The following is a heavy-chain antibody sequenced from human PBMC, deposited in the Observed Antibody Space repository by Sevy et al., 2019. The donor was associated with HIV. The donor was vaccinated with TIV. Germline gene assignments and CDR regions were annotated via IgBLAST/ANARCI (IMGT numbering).Heavy chain of an antibody. CDR2: MSYNGNRK. Sequence: GGSLRLSCERSGFSFSRSPMHWVRQAPGKGLEWVAVMSYNGNRKYNEDSVKGEFTISRDDSKNTVFLQMNSLRVEDTGVYYCAREGVLMGGSIVSYGMDVWGQGTTVTVSS. D-gene: IGHD3-16*02. CDR1: GFSFSRSP. CDR3: AREGVLMGGSIVSYGMDV. J-gene: IGHJ6*02. V-gene: IGHV3-30-3*01.